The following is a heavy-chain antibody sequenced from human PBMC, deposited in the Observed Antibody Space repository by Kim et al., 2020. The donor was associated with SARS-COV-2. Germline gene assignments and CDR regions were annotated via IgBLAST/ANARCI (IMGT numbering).Heavy chain of an antibody. CDR3: ARDGVNYDYVWGSYHPYYFDY. J-gene: IGHJ4*02. Sequence: GGSLRLSCAASGFTFSSYAMHWVRQAPGKGLEWVAVIWYDGSNKYYADSVKGRFTISRDNSKNTLLQMNSLRAEDTAVYYCARDGVNYDYVWGSYHPYYFDYWGQGTLVTVSS. CDR1: GFTFSSYA. D-gene: IGHD3-16*02. V-gene: IGHV3-33*08. CDR2: IWYDGSNK.